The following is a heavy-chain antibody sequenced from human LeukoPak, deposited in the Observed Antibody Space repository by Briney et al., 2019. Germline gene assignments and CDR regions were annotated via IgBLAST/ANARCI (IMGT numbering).Heavy chain of an antibody. Sequence: SETLSLTCTVSGGSISSYYWGWIRQPPGKGLDWIGSISYSGSTHYNPSLKSRVTISVDTSKNQFSLKLSSVTAADTAVYYCARGYCSGGGCYPPGGWFDPWGQGTLVTVSS. D-gene: IGHD2-15*01. CDR1: GGSISSYY. CDR2: ISYSGST. CDR3: ARGYCSGGGCYPPGGWFDP. V-gene: IGHV4-39*01. J-gene: IGHJ5*02.